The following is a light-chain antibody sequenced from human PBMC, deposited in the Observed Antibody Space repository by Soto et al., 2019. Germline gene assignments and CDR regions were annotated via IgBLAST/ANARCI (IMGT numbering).Light chain of an antibody. Sequence: QSALTQPRSVSGSPGQSVTISCTGTSSDVGGYNYVSWYQQHPGKAPKLMSYDVSKRPSGVPDRFSGSKSGNTASLTISGLQAEDEADYYCCSYAGSYVVVGGGTKLTVL. CDR1: SSDVGGYNY. CDR2: DVS. CDR3: CSYAGSYVV. V-gene: IGLV2-11*01. J-gene: IGLJ2*01.